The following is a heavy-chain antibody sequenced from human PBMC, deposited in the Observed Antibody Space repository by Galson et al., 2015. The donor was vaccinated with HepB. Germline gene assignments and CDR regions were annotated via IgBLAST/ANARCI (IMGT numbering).Heavy chain of an antibody. CDR1: GYNFKDYG. J-gene: IGHJ4*02. CDR3: ARANSDFWSGYFDF. CDR2: INSNDGNT. Sequence: SVKVSCKASGYNFKDYGIAWVRQAPGQGLVWMGWINSNDGNTNYAQNLYGRVTVTRDTSANTVYMELRGLVSDDTAIYYCARANSDFWSGYFDFWGQGVLVTVSS. V-gene: IGHV1-18*01. D-gene: IGHD3-3*01.